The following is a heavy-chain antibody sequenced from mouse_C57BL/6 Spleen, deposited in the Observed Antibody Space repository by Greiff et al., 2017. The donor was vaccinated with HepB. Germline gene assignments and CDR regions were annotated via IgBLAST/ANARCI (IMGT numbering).Heavy chain of an antibody. CDR2: IHPNSGST. Sequence: QVQLQQSGAELVKPGASVKLSCKASGYTFTSYWMHWVKQRPGQGLEWIGMIHPNSGSTNYNEKFKSKATLTVDKSSSTAYMQLSSLTSEDSAVYYCARQPRSTMVTTGFAYWGQGTLVTVSA. CDR3: ARQPRSTMVTTGFAY. V-gene: IGHV1-64*01. CDR1: GYTFTSYW. D-gene: IGHD2-2*01. J-gene: IGHJ3*01.